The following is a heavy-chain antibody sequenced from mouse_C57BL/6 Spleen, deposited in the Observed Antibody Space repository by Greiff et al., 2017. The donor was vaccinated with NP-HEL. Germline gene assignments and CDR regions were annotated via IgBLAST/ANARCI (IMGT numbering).Heavy chain of an antibody. V-gene: IGHV1-18*01. CDR3: ARAIYYGNYGYAMDY. CDR1: GYTFTDYN. Sequence: VQLKQSGPELVKPGASVKIPCKASGYTFTDYNMDWVKQSHGKSLEWIGDINPNNGGTIYNQKFKGKATLTVDKSSSTAYMELRSLTSEDTAVYYCARAIYYGNYGYAMDYWGQGTSVTVSS. D-gene: IGHD2-1*01. J-gene: IGHJ4*01. CDR2: INPNNGGT.